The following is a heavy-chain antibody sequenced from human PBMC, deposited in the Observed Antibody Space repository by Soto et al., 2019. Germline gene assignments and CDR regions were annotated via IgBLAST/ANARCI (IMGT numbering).Heavy chain of an antibody. CDR3: GRVMLYSSAPRNTCFAP. CDR1: GYNFNGYF. V-gene: IGHV1-2*02. J-gene: IGHJ5*02. D-gene: IGHD6-25*01. CDR2: INPNTGST. Sequence: ASVKVSCKASGYNFNGYFMHWVRQAPGEGLEWMGFINPNTGSTKYAQKFQGRVTMTRDTSISTAYMELSSLTSDDTAVYYCGRVMLYSSAPRNTCFAPGGQGTLVTASS.